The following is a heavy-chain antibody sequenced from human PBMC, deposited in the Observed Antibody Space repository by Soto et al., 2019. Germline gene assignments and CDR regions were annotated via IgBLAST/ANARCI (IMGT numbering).Heavy chain of an antibody. Sequence: PSETLSLTCTVSGGSISSGDYYWSWIRQPPGKGLEWIGYIYYSGSTYYNPSLKSRVTISVDTSKNQFSLKLSSVTAADTAVYYCARDGSGTPPLNNAFHIWGQGKTVTVSS. CDR2: IYYSGST. CDR1: GGSISSGDYY. J-gene: IGHJ3*02. CDR3: ARDGSGTPPLNNAFHI. D-gene: IGHD3-10*01. V-gene: IGHV4-30-4*01.